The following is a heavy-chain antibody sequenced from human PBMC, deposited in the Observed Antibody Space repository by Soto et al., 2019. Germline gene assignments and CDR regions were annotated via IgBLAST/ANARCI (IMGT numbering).Heavy chain of an antibody. CDR3: GKDPNGDYIGAFDI. J-gene: IGHJ3*02. CDR1: GFTFSNYA. CDR2: IDSGGGTT. V-gene: IGHV3-23*01. D-gene: IGHD4-17*01. Sequence: PGESLKISCAASGFTFSNYAMSWVRQAPGKGLEWVSGIDSGGGTTHLADSVKGRFTISRDNSENTLYLQMNSLRAEDTAVYYCGKDPNGDYIGAFDIWGQGTMVTVSS.